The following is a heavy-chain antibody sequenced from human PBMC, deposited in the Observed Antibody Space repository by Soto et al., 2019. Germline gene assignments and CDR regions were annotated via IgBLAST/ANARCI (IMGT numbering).Heavy chain of an antibody. CDR3: ARTSGYCYYAMDV. D-gene: IGHD3-10*01. CDR1: GGSISSSSYY. Sequence: SETLSLTCTVPGGSISSSSYYWGWIRQPPGQGLEWTGSMYYSGSTYYNPSLKSRLTISVDTSKSQFSLKVSSVTAADPAVYYCARTSGYCYYAMDVWGQGTTVTVSS. J-gene: IGHJ6*02. V-gene: IGHV4-39*01. CDR2: MYYSGST.